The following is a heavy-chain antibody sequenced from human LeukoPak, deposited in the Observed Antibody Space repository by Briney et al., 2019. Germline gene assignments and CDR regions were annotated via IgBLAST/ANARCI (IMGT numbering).Heavy chain of an antibody. CDR2: ISSSSSYI. CDR1: GFTFTSYS. CDR3: AKDKSSGWYGATGYFDY. V-gene: IGHV3-21*04. Sequence: GGSLRLSCAASGFTFTSYSMNWVRQAPGKGLEWVSSISSSSSYIYYADSVKGRFTISRDNSKNTLYLQMNSLRAEDTAVYYCAKDKSSGWYGATGYFDYWGQGTLVTVSS. D-gene: IGHD6-19*01. J-gene: IGHJ4*02.